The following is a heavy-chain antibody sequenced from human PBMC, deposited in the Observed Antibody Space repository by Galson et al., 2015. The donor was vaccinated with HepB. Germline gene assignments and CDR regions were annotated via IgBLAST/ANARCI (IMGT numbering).Heavy chain of an antibody. J-gene: IGHJ5*02. CDR2: IIPIFGTA. D-gene: IGHD5-18*01. CDR1: GGTFSSYA. Sequence: SVKVSCKASGGTFSSYAISWVRQAPGQGLEWMGGIIPIFGTANYAQKFQGRVTITADESTSTAYMELSSLRSEDTAVYYCARDGSTAMPPGDWFDPWGQGTLVTVSS. V-gene: IGHV1-69*13. CDR3: ARDGSTAMPPGDWFDP.